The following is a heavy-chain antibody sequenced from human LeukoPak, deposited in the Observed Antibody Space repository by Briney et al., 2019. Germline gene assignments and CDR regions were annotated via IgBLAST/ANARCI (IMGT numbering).Heavy chain of an antibody. J-gene: IGHJ4*02. V-gene: IGHV4-59*08. CDR3: ARHVRSGYNLLDY. CDR2: IYFSGSS. Sequence: PETLSLTCTVSGGSITNYYWSWIRQPPEKGLEWIGYIYFSGSSNYNPSLKSRVSMSVDTSKNQFSLKLSSVTAADTAVYYCARHVRSGYNLLDYWGQGTLVTVSS. D-gene: IGHD5-24*01. CDR1: GGSITNYY.